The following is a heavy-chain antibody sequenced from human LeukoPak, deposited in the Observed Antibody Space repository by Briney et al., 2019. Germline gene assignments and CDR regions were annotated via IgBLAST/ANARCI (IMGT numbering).Heavy chain of an antibody. V-gene: IGHV3-53*01. D-gene: IGHD3-22*01. Sequence: PGGSLRLSCAASGFTVSNNYMSWVRQAPGKGLEWVSVIYSGGTTYYADSVKGRFTISRDNSKNTLYLQMNSLRAEDTAVYYCAKDRRPYDSSSAPDCWGQGTLVTVSS. CDR2: IYSGGTT. CDR3: AKDRRPYDSSSAPDC. J-gene: IGHJ4*02. CDR1: GFTVSNNY.